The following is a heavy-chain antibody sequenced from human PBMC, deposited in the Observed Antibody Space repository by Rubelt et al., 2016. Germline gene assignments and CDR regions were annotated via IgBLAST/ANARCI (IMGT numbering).Heavy chain of an antibody. CDR2: IKQDGSEK. CDR3: ARVGDSSSWYLRFYGMDV. D-gene: IGHD6-13*01. V-gene: IGHV3-7*01. J-gene: IGHJ6*02. Sequence: GSGKGLEWVANIKQDGSEKYYVDSVKGRFTISRDNAKNSLYLQMNSLRAEDTAVYYCARVGDSSSWYLRFYGMDVWGQGTTVTVSS.